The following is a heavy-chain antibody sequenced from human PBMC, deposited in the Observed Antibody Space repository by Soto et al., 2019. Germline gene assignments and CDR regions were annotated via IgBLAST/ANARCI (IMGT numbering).Heavy chain of an antibody. J-gene: IGHJ3*02. D-gene: IGHD3-22*01. Sequence: GGSLRLSCAASGFTFGSYSMNWVRQAPGKGLEWVSSISSSSSYIYYADSVKGRFTISRDNAKNSLYLQRNSLRAEDTAVYYCARVAAYDDSSGYYPHGAFDIWGQGTMVT. CDR3: ARVAAYDDSSGYYPHGAFDI. CDR2: ISSSSSYI. V-gene: IGHV3-21*01. CDR1: GFTFGSYS.